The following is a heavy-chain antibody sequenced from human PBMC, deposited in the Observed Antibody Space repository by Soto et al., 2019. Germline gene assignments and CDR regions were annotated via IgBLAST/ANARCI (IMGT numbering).Heavy chain of an antibody. J-gene: IGHJ6*02. CDR2: IYYSGST. V-gene: IGHV4-61*01. Sequence: SETLSLTCTVSGGSVSSGSYYWSWIRQPPGKGLEWIGYIYYSGSTNYNPSLKSRVTISVDTSKNQFSLKLSSVTAADTAVYYCARDGYYGMDVWGQGTTVTVSS. CDR3: ARDGYYGMDV. CDR1: GGSVSSGSYY.